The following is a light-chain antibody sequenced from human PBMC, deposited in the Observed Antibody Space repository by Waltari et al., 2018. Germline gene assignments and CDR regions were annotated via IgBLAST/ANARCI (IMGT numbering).Light chain of an antibody. CDR3: QTWGTGIQV. CDR1: GEYSAYA. Sequence: LVLTQSPSASASLGASVKLTCSLPGEYSAYAIAWHHQQPLKGPRYLMTVNSDGSHKKGAVSFERFSGSSSDLDRYLIISRLQSDDEADYFCQTWGTGIQVFGSGTKLTVL. CDR2: VNSDGSH. J-gene: IGLJ3*02. V-gene: IGLV4-69*01.